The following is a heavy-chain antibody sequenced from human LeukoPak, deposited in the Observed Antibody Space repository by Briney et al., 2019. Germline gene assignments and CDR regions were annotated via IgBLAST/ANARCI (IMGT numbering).Heavy chain of an antibody. D-gene: IGHD1-26*01. CDR2: ISSSGITI. CDR3: ARRYGGYVDY. Sequence: GGSLRLSCAASGFTFSDYYMRWIRQAPGEGLEWVSYISSSGITIYYADSVKGRFTISRDNAKNSLYLQMNSLRAEDTAVYYCARRYGGYVDYWGQGTLVTVSS. V-gene: IGHV3-11*01. CDR1: GFTFSDYY. J-gene: IGHJ4*02.